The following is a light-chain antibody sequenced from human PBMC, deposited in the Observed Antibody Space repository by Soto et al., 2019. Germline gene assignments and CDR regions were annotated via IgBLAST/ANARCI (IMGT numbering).Light chain of an antibody. CDR1: QNIRSW. V-gene: IGKV1-5*01. CDR3: QQYDEYPLT. CDR2: DTS. J-gene: IGKJ4*01. Sequence: DIQMTQSPSTLSASVGDRVTITCRASQNIRSWLAWYQQRPGKVPNLLIWDTSKLQSGVPSRFSGSGSGTEFTLTIASLQRDDFATYWCQQYDEYPLTFGGGTKGELK.